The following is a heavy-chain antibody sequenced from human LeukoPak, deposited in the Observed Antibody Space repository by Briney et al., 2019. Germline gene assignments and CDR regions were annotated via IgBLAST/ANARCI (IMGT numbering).Heavy chain of an antibody. J-gene: IGHJ4*02. V-gene: IGHV3-30-3*01. CDR3: AREGTTIVVALDY. Sequence: GGSLRLSCTASGFIFGHYVMTWVRQAPGKGLEWVAVISSDGSSKYYADSVKGRFTISRDNSKNTLYLQMKSLRAEDTAVYYCAREGTTIVVALDYWGQGTLVTVSS. D-gene: IGHD3-22*01. CDR2: ISSDGSSK. CDR1: GFIFGHYV.